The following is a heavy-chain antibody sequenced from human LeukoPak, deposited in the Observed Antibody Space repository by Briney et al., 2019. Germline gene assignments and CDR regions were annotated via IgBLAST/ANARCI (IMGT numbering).Heavy chain of an antibody. CDR3: VREGPVRFLEQIDY. Sequence: SETLSLTCTVSGGSISSYYWGWIRQSPGKGLEWIGNIHHGGSTSYNPSLKSRVTISLDMSKNQFSLKLNSVTAADTAVCYCVREGPVRFLEQIDYWGQGTLVTVSS. CDR2: IHHGGST. V-gene: IGHV4-38-2*02. CDR1: GGSISSYY. D-gene: IGHD3-3*01. J-gene: IGHJ4*02.